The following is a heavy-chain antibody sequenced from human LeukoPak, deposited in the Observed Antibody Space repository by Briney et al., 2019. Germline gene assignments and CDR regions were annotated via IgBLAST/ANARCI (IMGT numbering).Heavy chain of an antibody. CDR3: ARHYGP. D-gene: IGHD3-16*01. J-gene: IGHJ5*02. Sequence: SETLSLTCTVSGDSVRNDDYYWNWLRQPPGKGLEWIGYIYSSGNTNDDPSLRSRVTISVDTSKNQFSLKLNSVTAADTAVYYCARHYGPWGQGTLVTVSS. CDR1: GDSVRNDDYY. CDR2: IYSSGNT. V-gene: IGHV4-61*08.